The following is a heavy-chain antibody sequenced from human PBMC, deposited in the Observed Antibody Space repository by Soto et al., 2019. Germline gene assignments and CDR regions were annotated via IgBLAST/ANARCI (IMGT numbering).Heavy chain of an antibody. D-gene: IGHD2-21*01. CDR1: GGSVSNYD. CDR2: IYYSGRT. V-gene: IGHV4-59*08. CDR3: ARQPTTGDTDLWFDP. J-gene: IGHJ5*02. Sequence: SETLSLTYTVFGGSVSNYDWGWIRKPPEKGLEWITNIYYSGRTYYNPSLKSRVTVSVDTSKNEFSLKLRSVTAADTAVYYCARQPTTGDTDLWFDPLGQGTLVTVSS.